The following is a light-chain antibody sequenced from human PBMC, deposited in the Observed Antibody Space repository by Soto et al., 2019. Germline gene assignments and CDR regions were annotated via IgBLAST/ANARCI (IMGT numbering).Light chain of an antibody. V-gene: IGLV4-69*01. CDR2: LNSDGSH. J-gene: IGLJ2*01. CDR3: QTWVTGIHI. Sequence: QSVLTQSPSASASLGASVKLTCTLSSGHSNYAIAWHQQQPEKGPRFLMKLNSDGSHSKGDGIPDRFSGSSSGAERYLTISTLQSEDEADYCCQTWVTGIHICGGGTKLTVL. CDR1: SGHSNYA.